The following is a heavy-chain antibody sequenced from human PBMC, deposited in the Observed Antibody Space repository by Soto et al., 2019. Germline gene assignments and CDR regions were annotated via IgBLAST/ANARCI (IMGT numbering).Heavy chain of an antibody. V-gene: IGHV1-69*01. J-gene: IGHJ2*01. CDR3: AGLNWGCGNPLLYFDL. CDR1: GGTFSSYA. Sequence: QVQLVQSGAEVKKPGSSVKVSCKASGGTFSSYAISWVRQAPGQGLEWMGGIIPIFGTANYAQKFQGRVTITADESKSTAYMELSSLRSVDTAVYYCAGLNWGCGNPLLYFDLWGRGTLVTVSS. D-gene: IGHD2-15*01. CDR2: IIPIFGTA.